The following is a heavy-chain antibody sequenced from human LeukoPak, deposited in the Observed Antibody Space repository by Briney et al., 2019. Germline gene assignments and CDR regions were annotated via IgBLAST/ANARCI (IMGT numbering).Heavy chain of an antibody. CDR3: AREATYGDYEDAFDI. D-gene: IGHD4-17*01. Sequence: ASVKVSCKASGYRFTSYGIGWVRQAPGQGLEWMGWISTYYGNTNYAQKYQGRITMTTDTFTSTAYMDVRSLRSDDMAVYYCAREATYGDYEDAFDIWGQGTMVTVSS. CDR2: ISTYYGNT. V-gene: IGHV1-18*03. J-gene: IGHJ3*02. CDR1: GYRFTSYG.